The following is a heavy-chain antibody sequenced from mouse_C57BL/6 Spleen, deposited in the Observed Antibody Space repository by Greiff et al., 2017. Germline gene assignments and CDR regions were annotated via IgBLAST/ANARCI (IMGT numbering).Heavy chain of an antibody. CDR3: TKPTVVAKGGYFDV. Sequence: EVKLQESGAELVRPGASVKLSCTASGFNIKDYYMHWVKQRPEQGLEWIGRIDPEDGDTEYAPKFQGKATMTADTSSNTAYLQLSSLTSEDTAVYYCTKPTVVAKGGYFDVWGTGTTVTVSS. CDR2: IDPEDGDT. D-gene: IGHD1-1*01. J-gene: IGHJ1*03. V-gene: IGHV14-1*01. CDR1: GFNIKDYY.